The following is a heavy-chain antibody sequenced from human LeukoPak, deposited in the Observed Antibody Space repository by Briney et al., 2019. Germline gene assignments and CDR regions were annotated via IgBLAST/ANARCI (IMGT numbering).Heavy chain of an antibody. CDR2: ISSSGSTI. CDR1: GFTFSDYY. D-gene: IGHD3-10*01. V-gene: IGHV3-11*01. J-gene: IGHJ4*02. Sequence: GGSLRLSCAASGFTFSDYYMSWLRQAPGKGLEWVSYISSSGSTIYYADSVKGRFTISRDNAKNSLYLQMNSLRAEDTAVYYCAREWMDYYGSGSYFDYWGQGTLVTVSS. CDR3: AREWMDYYGSGSYFDY.